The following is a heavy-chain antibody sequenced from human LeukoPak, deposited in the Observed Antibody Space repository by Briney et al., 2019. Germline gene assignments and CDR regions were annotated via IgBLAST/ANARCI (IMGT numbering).Heavy chain of an antibody. CDR3: ARDYYGRFDP. D-gene: IGHD3-10*01. J-gene: IGHJ5*02. CDR1: GGSISSYY. CDR2: IYYSGST. Sequence: SETLSLTCTVSGGSISSYYWSWIRQPPGKELEWIGYIYYSGSTNYNPSLKSRVTISVDTSKNQFSLKLSSVTAADTAVYYCARDYYGRFDPWGQGTLVTVSS. V-gene: IGHV4-59*01.